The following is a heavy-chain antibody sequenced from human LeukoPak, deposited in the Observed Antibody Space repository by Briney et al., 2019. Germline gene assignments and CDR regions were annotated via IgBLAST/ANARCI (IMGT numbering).Heavy chain of an antibody. CDR3: ARLTYGDYVSGYFDY. CDR2: IYPGDSDT. J-gene: IGHJ4*02. D-gene: IGHD4-17*01. Sequence: GESLKISCKGSGYSFTSYWIGWVRQMPGKGLEWMGIIYPGDSDTRYSPSFQGQVTISADKSISTAYLQWSSLKASDTAMYHCARLTYGDYVSGYFDYWGQGTLVTVSS. CDR1: GYSFTSYW. V-gene: IGHV5-51*01.